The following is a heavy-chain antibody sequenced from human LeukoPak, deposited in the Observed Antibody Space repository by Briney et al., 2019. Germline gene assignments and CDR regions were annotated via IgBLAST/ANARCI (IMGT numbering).Heavy chain of an antibody. CDR1: GGSISSSSYY. V-gene: IGHV4-39*07. CDR3: AREVKYTEYSSGWSVGYFDL. Sequence: SETLSLTCTVSGGSISSSSYYWGWIRQPPGKGLEWIGSIYYSGSTYYNPSLKSRVTISVDTSKNQFSLKLSSVTAADTAVYYCAREVKYTEYSSGWSVGYFDLWGRGTLVTVSS. CDR2: IYYSGST. D-gene: IGHD6-19*01. J-gene: IGHJ2*01.